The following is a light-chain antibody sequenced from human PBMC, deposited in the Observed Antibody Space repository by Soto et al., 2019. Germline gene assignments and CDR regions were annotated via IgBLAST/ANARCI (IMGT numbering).Light chain of an antibody. V-gene: IGKV3D-20*02. J-gene: IGKJ1*01. Sequence: VLTQSPGTLSLSPGESATLSCRASQTVSITYLTWYQQKPGQAPRLLIFGASKRATGIPDRFSGSGSGTDFTLTISSLEPEDFAVYYCQQRSNWPPTFGQGTKVDI. CDR1: QTVSITY. CDR3: QQRSNWPPT. CDR2: GAS.